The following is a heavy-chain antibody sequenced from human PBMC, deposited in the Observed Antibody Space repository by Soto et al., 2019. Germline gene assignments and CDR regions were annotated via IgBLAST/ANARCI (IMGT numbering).Heavy chain of an antibody. V-gene: IGHV3-64*02. CDR3: ARARCSSGQCYYFDY. CDR1: GFTFSSYN. CDR2: ISRSGDRT. D-gene: IGHD2-15*01. J-gene: IGHJ4*02. Sequence: EVQLVESGEGLVQPGGSLRLSCAASGFTFSSYNIHWIRQAPGKGLEFVSAISRSGDRTYYADSVKGRFTITKDNSKNKVWIQMGSLRAEDMAVYYCARARCSSGQCYYFDYWGRGALVSVSS.